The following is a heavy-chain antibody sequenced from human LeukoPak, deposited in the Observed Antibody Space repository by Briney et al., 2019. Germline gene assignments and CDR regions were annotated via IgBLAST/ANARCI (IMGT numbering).Heavy chain of an antibody. V-gene: IGHV4-34*01. J-gene: IGHJ6*03. Sequence: SETLSLTCTIYGGSFSGYYWSWIRQPPGKGLEWLGEINHSGSTNYNPSLKSRVTISVDTSKNQFSLKLSSVTAADTAVYYCARSGYCSGGSCYGHYYYYYMDVWGKGTTVTVSS. D-gene: IGHD2-15*01. CDR1: GGSFSGYY. CDR3: ARSGYCSGGSCYGHYYYYYMDV. CDR2: INHSGST.